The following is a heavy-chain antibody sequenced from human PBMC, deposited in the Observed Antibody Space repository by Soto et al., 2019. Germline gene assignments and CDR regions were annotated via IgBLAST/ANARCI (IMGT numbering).Heavy chain of an antibody. V-gene: IGHV3-9*01. CDR2: ISWNRNSI. CDR3: AKDSGTAMVPYYFDY. Sequence: GGSLRLSCAASGFTFDDYAMHWVRQAPGKGLEWVSGISWNRNSIGYADSVKGRFTISRDNAKNSPYLQMNSLRAEDTALYYCAKDSGTAMVPYYFDYWGQGTLVTVSS. D-gene: IGHD5-18*01. CDR1: GFTFDDYA. J-gene: IGHJ4*02.